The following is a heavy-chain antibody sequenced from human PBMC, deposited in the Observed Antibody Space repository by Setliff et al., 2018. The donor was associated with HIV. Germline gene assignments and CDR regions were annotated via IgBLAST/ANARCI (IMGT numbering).Heavy chain of an antibody. V-gene: IGHV4-39*07. Sequence: SETLSLTCIVSGGSISSSSYYWGWIRQPPGKGLEWIGTVYYSGSTYYNPSLKSRVTISVDTSENQFSLKLSSVTATDTAVYYCARDGYSSSWYVISGSFDYWGQGILVTVSS. CDR1: GGSISSSSYY. CDR3: ARDGYSSSWYVISGSFDY. J-gene: IGHJ4*02. CDR2: VYYSGST. D-gene: IGHD6-13*01.